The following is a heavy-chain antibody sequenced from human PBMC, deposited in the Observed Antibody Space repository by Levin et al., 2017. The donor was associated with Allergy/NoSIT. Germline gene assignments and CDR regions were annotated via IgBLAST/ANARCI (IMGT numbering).Heavy chain of an antibody. V-gene: IGHV4-38-2*01. CDR3: ARGVGWSVAQDYFDF. Sequence: SETLSLTCAVSGFSITNSNYWGWIRQPPGKGLEWIGSIWHTGSIYYNPSFQSRVTVSLDPSKNQFSLKLTSVTAADTAVYYCARGVGWSVAQDYFDFWGQGSLVTVSS. CDR1: GFSITNSNY. J-gene: IGHJ4*02. D-gene: IGHD2-8*01. CDR2: IWHTGSI.